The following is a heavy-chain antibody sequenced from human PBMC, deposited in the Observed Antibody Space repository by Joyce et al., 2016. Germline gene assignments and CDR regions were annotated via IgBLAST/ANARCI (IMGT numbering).Heavy chain of an antibody. CDR2: INDAGGA. D-gene: IGHD2-8*02. CDR1: GGSFSNYY. J-gene: IGHJ5*02. Sequence: QVELKQWGAGLLKPSETLSLPCAVSGGSFSNYYWSWIRQSPGKGLEWIGEINDAGGANYNPSLKSRVTISIDTSKKQFSLILTSVTAADRAVYYCARERGRYCTGGTCPRGNWFDPWGQGTLVAVSS. CDR3: ARERGRYCTGGTCPRGNWFDP. V-gene: IGHV4-34*01.